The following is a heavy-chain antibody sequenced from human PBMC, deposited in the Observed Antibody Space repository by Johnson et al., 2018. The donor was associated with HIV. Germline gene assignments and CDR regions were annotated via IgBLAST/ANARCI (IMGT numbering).Heavy chain of an antibody. CDR2: ISWNSGSI. D-gene: IGHD6-13*01. CDR3: AKVHSSWYATIVDDAFDI. Sequence: VQLVESGGGLVQPGWSLRLSCAASGFTFDDYAMLWVRQAPGKGLEWVSGISWNSGSIGYADSVKGRFTISRDNAKNSLYLQMNSLRAEDTALYYCAKVHSSWYATIVDDAFDIWGHGTMVTVSS. J-gene: IGHJ3*02. CDR1: GFTFDDYA. V-gene: IGHV3-9*01.